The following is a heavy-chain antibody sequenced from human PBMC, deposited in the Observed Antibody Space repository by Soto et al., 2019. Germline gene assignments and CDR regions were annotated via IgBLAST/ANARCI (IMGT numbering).Heavy chain of an antibody. Sequence: PGGSLRLSCVGSGFILSGHIMNWVRQAPGKGLEWVSSISSSGRYIYYADSVKGRFTISRDNAKNSLYLQMNSLRAEDTAVYYCARGLYYYDSSGYYGNWGQGTLVTVSS. CDR2: ISSSGRYI. CDR1: GFILSGHI. D-gene: IGHD3-22*01. CDR3: ARGLYYYDSSGYYGN. V-gene: IGHV3-21*01. J-gene: IGHJ4*02.